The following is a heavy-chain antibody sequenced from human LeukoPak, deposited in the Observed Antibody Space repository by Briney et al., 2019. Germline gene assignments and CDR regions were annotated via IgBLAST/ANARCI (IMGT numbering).Heavy chain of an antibody. CDR2: IYYSGST. CDR3: ARHSRIAARNWFDP. Sequence: SETLSLTRTVSGGSISSSSYYWGWIRQPPGKGLGWIGSIYYSGSTYYNPTLKSRVTISVDTSKNQFSLKLSSVTAADTAVYYCARHSRIAARNWFDPWGQGTLVTVSS. CDR1: GGSISSSSYY. D-gene: IGHD6-6*01. V-gene: IGHV4-39*01. J-gene: IGHJ5*02.